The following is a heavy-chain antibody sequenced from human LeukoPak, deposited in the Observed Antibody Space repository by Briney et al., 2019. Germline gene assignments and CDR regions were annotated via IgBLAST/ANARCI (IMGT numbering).Heavy chain of an antibody. CDR3: ARVGGPNYYYYGLDV. CDR2: IYDSGNT. D-gene: IGHD2-15*01. Sequence: KPSETLSLTCTVSGGPISSYYWSWIRQPPGKGLEWIGFIYDSGNTNYNPSLKSRVTISVDTSKNQFSLKLRSVTAADTAVYYCARVGGPNYYYYGLDVWGQGTTVTVSS. J-gene: IGHJ6*02. V-gene: IGHV4-59*01. CDR1: GGPISSYY.